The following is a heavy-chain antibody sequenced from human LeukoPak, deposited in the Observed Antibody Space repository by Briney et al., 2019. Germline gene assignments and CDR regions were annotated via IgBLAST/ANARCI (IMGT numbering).Heavy chain of an antibody. CDR1: AYSISSGSY. CDR2: IHHSGST. Sequence: PSETLSLTCTVSAYSISSGSYWGWIRQPPGKGLEWIGSIHHSGSTYYNPSLKSRVTISVDTSKNQFSLKLSSVTAADTAVYYCASLLWFGELFYFDYWGQGTLVTVSS. V-gene: IGHV4-38-2*02. D-gene: IGHD3-10*01. CDR3: ASLLWFGELFYFDY. J-gene: IGHJ4*02.